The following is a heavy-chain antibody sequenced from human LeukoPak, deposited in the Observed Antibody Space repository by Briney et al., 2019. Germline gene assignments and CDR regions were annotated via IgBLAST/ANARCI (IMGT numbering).Heavy chain of an antibody. CDR3: ARNIAVREAFDI. J-gene: IGHJ3*02. Sequence: SVKVSCKASGGTFSSYAISWVRQAPGQGLEWMGRIIPILGIANYAQKFQGRVTITADKSTSTAYMELSRLRSDDTAVYYCARNIAVREAFDIWGQGTMVTVSS. V-gene: IGHV1-69*04. CDR1: GGTFSSYA. D-gene: IGHD6-19*01. CDR2: IIPILGIA.